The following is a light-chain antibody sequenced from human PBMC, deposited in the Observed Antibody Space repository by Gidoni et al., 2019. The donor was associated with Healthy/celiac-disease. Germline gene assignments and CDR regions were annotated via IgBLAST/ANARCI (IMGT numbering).Light chain of an antibody. CDR3: QQYAASPPIT. J-gene: IGKJ5*01. Sequence: ELVLTQSPGTLSLSPGERATLSCRASQTISINFLAWYQQKPGQAPRLLVYGASNRAPGIPARFSASEAATDFTLTISRVEPEDLAVYYCQQYAASPPITFGQGTRLEIK. V-gene: IGKV3-20*01. CDR2: GAS. CDR1: QTISINF.